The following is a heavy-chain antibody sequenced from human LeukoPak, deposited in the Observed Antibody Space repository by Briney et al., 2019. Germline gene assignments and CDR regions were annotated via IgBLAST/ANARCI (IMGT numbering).Heavy chain of an antibody. CDR2: MNPNSGNT. D-gene: IGHD3-22*01. CDR3: ALSPSAYYYDSSGYYHAEYFQH. CDR1: GYTFTSYD. V-gene: IGHV1-8*03. J-gene: IGHJ1*01. Sequence: ASATVSCKASGYTFTSYDINWVRQATGQGLEWMGWMNPNSGNTGYAQKFQGRVTITRNTSISTAYMELSSLRSEDTAVYYCALSPSAYYYDSSGYYHAEYFQHWGQGTLVTVSS.